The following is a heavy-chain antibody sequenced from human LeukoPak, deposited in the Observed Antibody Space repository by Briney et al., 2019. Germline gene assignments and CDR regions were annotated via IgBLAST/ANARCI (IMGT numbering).Heavy chain of an antibody. D-gene: IGHD2-15*01. CDR3: AEGVVDARIYALDV. V-gene: IGHV3-30*03. CDR2: ISFDGRDK. J-gene: IGHJ6*02. Sequence: GGSLRLSCAAFGFNFNSYGMHWVRQAPGKGLEWVALISFDGRDKHYVDSVEGRFTISRDNFDHTVSLQMDSLRTEDTAVYYCAEGVVDARIYALDVWGQGTTVTVSS. CDR1: GFNFNSYG.